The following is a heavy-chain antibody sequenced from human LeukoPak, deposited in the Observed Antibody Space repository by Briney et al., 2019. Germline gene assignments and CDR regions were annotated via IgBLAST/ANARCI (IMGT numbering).Heavy chain of an antibody. CDR3: ARSIFTFDYYDFYYMDV. CDR1: GFTFSSYA. V-gene: IGHV3-23*01. Sequence: GGSLRLSCATSGFTFSSYAMTWVRQAPGKGLQWVSTISVSGGSTYYADSVKGRFTISRDNSENTLSLQMNSLRAEDTAVYYCARSIFTFDYYDFYYMDVWGRGTTVTASS. CDR2: ISVSGGST. D-gene: IGHD2-21*01. J-gene: IGHJ6*03.